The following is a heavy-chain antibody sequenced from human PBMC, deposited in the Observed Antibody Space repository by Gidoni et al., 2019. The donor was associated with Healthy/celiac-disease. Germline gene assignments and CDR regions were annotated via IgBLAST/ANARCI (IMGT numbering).Heavy chain of an antibody. V-gene: IGHV1-69*01. CDR3: ARGSRVRSSYGAYYYYMDV. J-gene: IGHJ6*03. CDR2: IIPIFGTA. Sequence: GLEWMGGIIPIFGTANYAQKFQGRVTITADEPTSTAYMELSSLRSEDTAVYYCARGSRVRSSYGAYYYYMDVWGKGTTVNVSS. D-gene: IGHD5-18*01.